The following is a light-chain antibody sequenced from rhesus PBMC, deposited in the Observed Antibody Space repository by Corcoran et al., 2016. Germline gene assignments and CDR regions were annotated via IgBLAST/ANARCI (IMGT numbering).Light chain of an antibody. Sequence: QAAPTQSPSVSGSPGQSVTISCTGTSGDVGGYNRVSWYQQHPGKAPKLMIFEVNKRPSGVSDRFSGSKSGNTASLTISGLQAEDEADYYGSSYASGNTYVFDNGTRLTVL. J-gene: IGLJ1*01. CDR1: SGDVGGYNR. CDR3: SSYASGNTYV. CDR2: EVN. V-gene: IGLV2-13*03.